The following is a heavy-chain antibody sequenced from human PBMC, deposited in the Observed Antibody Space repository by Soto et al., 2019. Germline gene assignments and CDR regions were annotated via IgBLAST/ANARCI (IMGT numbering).Heavy chain of an antibody. CDR2: ISSSSSYI. V-gene: IGHV3-21*01. CDR3: ATVGLHYYYGMDV. J-gene: IGHJ6*02. CDR1: GFTFSSYS. D-gene: IGHD1-7*01. Sequence: PGGSLRLSCAASGFTFSSYSMNWVRQAPGKGLEWVSSISSSSSYIYYADSVKGRFTISRDNAKNSLYLQMNSLRAEDTAVYYCATVGLHYYYGMDVWGQGTTVTVSS.